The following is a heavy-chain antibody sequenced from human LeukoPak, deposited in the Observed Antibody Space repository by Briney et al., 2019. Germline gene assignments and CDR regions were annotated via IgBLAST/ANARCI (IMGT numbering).Heavy chain of an antibody. CDR2: IYSGGST. CDR1: GFTVSSNY. Sequence: GGSLRLSCAASGFTVSSNYRSWVRQAPGKGLEWVSVIYSGGSTYYADSVKGRFTISRDNSKNTLYLQMNSLGAEDTAVYYCARALAGREQWLVSPYGMDVWGQGTTVTVSS. D-gene: IGHD6-19*01. J-gene: IGHJ6*02. CDR3: ARALAGREQWLVSPYGMDV. V-gene: IGHV3-53*01.